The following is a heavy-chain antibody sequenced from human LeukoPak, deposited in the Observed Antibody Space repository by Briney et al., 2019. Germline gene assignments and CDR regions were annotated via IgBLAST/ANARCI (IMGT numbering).Heavy chain of an antibody. CDR1: GFTFSSYW. Sequence: GGSLRLSCAASGFTFSSYWMNWVRQAPGKGLVWVSRIASDGSSTTYADSVKGRFSISRDNAKNTLILQMNSLRAEDTAVYYCARGGSSAWASFDNWGQGTLVTVSS. CDR2: IASDGSST. V-gene: IGHV3-74*01. D-gene: IGHD6-19*01. J-gene: IGHJ4*02. CDR3: ARGGSSAWASFDN.